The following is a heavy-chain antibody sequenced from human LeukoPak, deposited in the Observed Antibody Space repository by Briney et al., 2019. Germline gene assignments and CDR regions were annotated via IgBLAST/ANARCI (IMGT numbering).Heavy chain of an antibody. CDR3: ATEWLLGAMNAFDI. CDR2: ISGSGSPI. J-gene: IGHJ3*02. D-gene: IGHD3-22*01. Sequence: PGXSLRLSCVPSAFTLSSYEMNWVRQAPGKGVEWVSYISGSGSPIFYADSVKGRFTISRDNAQNSLYLQMNSLRAEDTAVYYCATEWLLGAMNAFDIWGQGTMVTVSS. V-gene: IGHV3-48*03. CDR1: AFTLSSYE.